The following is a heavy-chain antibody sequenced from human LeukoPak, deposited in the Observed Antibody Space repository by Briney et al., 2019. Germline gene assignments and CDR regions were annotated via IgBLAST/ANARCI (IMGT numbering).Heavy chain of an antibody. Sequence: SVKVSCKASGGTFSSYAISWVRQAPGGGLEWMGRIIPIFGTANYAQKLQGRVTITTDESTSTAYMELSSLRSEDTAVYYCARDRGRATIFDYWGQGTLVTVSS. CDR1: GGTFSSYA. D-gene: IGHD5-24*01. CDR3: ARDRGRATIFDY. CDR2: IIPIFGTA. J-gene: IGHJ4*02. V-gene: IGHV1-69*05.